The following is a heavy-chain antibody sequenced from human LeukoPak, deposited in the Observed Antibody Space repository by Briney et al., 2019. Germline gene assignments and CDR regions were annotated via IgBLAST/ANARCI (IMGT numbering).Heavy chain of an antibody. J-gene: IGHJ4*02. Sequence: ASVKVSCKASGGTFSSYAISWVRQAPGQGLEWMGRVNPNSGGTNYAQKFQGRVTMTRDTSISTAYMELSRLTSDDTAVYYCAREVVTAIHYYFDYWGQGTLVTVSS. CDR2: VNPNSGGT. V-gene: IGHV1-2*06. CDR1: GGTFSSYA. CDR3: AREVVTAIHYYFDY. D-gene: IGHD2-21*02.